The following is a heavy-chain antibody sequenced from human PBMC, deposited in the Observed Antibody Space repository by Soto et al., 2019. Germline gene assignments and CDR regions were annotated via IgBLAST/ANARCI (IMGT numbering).Heavy chain of an antibody. D-gene: IGHD1-20*01. J-gene: IGHJ5*02. V-gene: IGHV5-10-1*01. CDR2: IDPSDSYT. Sequence: PGESLKISCKGSGYSFTSYWISWVRQMPGKGLEWMGRIDPSDSYTNYSPSFQGHVTISADKSISTAYLQWSSLKASDTAMYYCASRVVYNSNWFDPWGQGTRVTVSS. CDR3: ASRVVYNSNWFDP. CDR1: GYSFTSYW.